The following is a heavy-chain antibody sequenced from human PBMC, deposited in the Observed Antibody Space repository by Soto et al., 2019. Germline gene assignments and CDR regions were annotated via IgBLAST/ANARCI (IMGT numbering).Heavy chain of an antibody. CDR2: ISAYNDNT. J-gene: IGHJ4*02. V-gene: IGHV1-18*01. CDR3: ARDGVAVTTGSSGY. Sequence: QVQLVQSGGEVKKPGASVKVSCKASGYTFTIYAVSWVRQAPGQGLEWMGWISAYNDNTKYAQKFQGRVTMTKDTSTSTVYMELRSLTSDDTAVYYCARDGVAVTTGSSGYWGQGTLVTVAS. D-gene: IGHD4-4*01. CDR1: GYTFTIYA.